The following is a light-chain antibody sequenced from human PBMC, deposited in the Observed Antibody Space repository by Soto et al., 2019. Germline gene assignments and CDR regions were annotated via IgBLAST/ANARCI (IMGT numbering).Light chain of an antibody. CDR1: SSDVGGYDY. J-gene: IGLJ1*01. V-gene: IGLV2-11*01. Sequence: QSVLTQPRSLSGSPGQSVTISCTGTSSDVGGYDYVSWYQQHPGKAPKLMIYDVNKRPSGVPDRFSGSKSGHTASLTISGLQAEDEADYYCCSYAGSYTYVFATGTKVTVL. CDR2: DVN. CDR3: CSYAGSYTYV.